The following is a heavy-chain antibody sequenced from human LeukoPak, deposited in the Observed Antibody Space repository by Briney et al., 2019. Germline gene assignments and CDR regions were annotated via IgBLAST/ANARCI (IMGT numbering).Heavy chain of an antibody. CDR2: INPNGGAT. CDR3: AREGDLSSHFDY. D-gene: IGHD6-13*01. Sequence: ASVKVSCKASGYIFTGYYMHWVRQAPGQGLEWMGWINPNGGATDYAQEFQGRVTMTRDTSISTAYMELSSLRSEDTAVYYCAREGDLSSHFDYWGQGTLVTVSS. V-gene: IGHV1-2*02. CDR1: GYIFTGYY. J-gene: IGHJ4*02.